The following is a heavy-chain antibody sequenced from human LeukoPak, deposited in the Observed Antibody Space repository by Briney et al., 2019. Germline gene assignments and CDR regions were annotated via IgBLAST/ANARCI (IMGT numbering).Heavy chain of an antibody. V-gene: IGHV4-39*01. CDR3: ARHKPYYYDSSGYYDY. Sequence: SETLSLTCTVSGNSISSSSYYWGSIRQPPGKGLGWIRSIYYSRNTYYNPSLKSRVSISVDTSKNQFSLKLSSVTAADTAVYYCARHKPYYYDSSGYYDYWGQGTLVTVSS. D-gene: IGHD3-22*01. CDR2: IYYSRNT. J-gene: IGHJ4*02. CDR1: GNSISSSSYY.